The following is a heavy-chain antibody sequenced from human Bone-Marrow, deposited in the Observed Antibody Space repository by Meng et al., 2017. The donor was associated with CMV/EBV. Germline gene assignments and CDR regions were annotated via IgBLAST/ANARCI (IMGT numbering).Heavy chain of an antibody. V-gene: IGHV1-69*04. CDR3: ARDIPSRRKYQLLYD. CDR1: GGTFSSYT. Sequence: SVKVSCKASGGTFSSYTISWVRQAPGQGLEWMGRIIPILGIANYAQKFQGRVTITADKSTSTAYMELSSLRSEDTAVYYCARDIPSRRKYQLLYDWGQGTLVTVSS. D-gene: IGHD2-2*02. J-gene: IGHJ4*02. CDR2: IIPILGIA.